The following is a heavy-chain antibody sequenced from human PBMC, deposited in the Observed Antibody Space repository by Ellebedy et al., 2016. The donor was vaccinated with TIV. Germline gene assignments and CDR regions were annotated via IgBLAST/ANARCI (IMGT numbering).Heavy chain of an antibody. Sequence: GESLKISXKGSGYSFTSYWIGWVRQMPGKGLEWMGIIYPGDSDTRYSPSFQGQVTISADKSISTAYLQWSSLKASDTAMYYCARVQRDCSSTSCYGSPWFDPWGQGTLVTVSS. CDR1: GYSFTSYW. V-gene: IGHV5-51*01. CDR2: IYPGDSDT. D-gene: IGHD2-2*01. J-gene: IGHJ5*02. CDR3: ARVQRDCSSTSCYGSPWFDP.